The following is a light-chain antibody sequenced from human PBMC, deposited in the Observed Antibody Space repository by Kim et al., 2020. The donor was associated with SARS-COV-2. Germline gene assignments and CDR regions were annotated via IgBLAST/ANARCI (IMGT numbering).Light chain of an antibody. Sequence: PGERAALSRRASQSVRRYIAWYQQKPAQVPRPLIFHASNIATGIPARLSGSGSGTELPITISSLEPVDIAVYYCQQRRSWPTFGVGIMAYIK. J-gene: IGKJ4*01. CDR2: HAS. CDR1: QSVRRY. CDR3: QQRRSWPT. V-gene: IGKV3-11*01.